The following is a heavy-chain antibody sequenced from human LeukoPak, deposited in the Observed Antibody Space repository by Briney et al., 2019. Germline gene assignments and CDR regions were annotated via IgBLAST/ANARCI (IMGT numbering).Heavy chain of an antibody. V-gene: IGHV3-53*01. Sequence: GGSLRLSCAASSFAVSSYMSWGRPGPGKGLEWGSIIYSEGSTYYADSVKGRLTVSRDNARNTLYLQMDSLRAEDTAVYYCARGRRYCSNTNCYAELDYWGEGTLVTVSS. CDR3: ARGRRYCSNTNCYAELDY. J-gene: IGHJ4*02. CDR2: IYSEGST. D-gene: IGHD2-2*01. CDR1: SFAVSSY.